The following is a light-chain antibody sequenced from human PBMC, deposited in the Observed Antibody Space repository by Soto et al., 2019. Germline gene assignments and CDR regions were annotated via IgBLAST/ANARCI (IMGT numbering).Light chain of an antibody. J-gene: IGKJ5*01. Sequence: AIRMTQSPSSFSASTGDRVTITCRASQGISSYLAWYQQKPGKAPKLLIYAASTLQSGVPSRFSGSGSGTDFTLTISCLQSEHFATYYCQQYYSYPAITFGQGTRLEIK. CDR1: QGISSY. V-gene: IGKV1-8*01. CDR2: AAS. CDR3: QQYYSYPAIT.